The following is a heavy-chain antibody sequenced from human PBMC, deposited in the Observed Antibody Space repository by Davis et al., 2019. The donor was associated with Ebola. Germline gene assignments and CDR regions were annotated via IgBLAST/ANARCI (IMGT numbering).Heavy chain of an antibody. J-gene: IGHJ5*02. CDR1: GFTFSNAW. CDR3: ARMDYYYGSGTNRFDP. V-gene: IGHV4-34*01. CDR2: INHSGST. D-gene: IGHD3-10*01. Sequence: ESLKISCAASGFTFSNAWMSWIRQPPGKGLEWIGEINHSGSTNYNPSLKSRVTISVDTSKNQFSLKLSSVTAADTAVYYCARMDYYYGSGTNRFDPWGQGTLVTVSS.